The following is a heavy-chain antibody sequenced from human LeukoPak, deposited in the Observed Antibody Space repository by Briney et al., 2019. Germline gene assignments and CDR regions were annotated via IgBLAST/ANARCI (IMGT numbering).Heavy chain of an antibody. V-gene: IGHV4-59*08. CDR1: GGSISSYY. CDR2: IYYSGST. J-gene: IGHJ4*02. D-gene: IGHD6-19*01. Sequence: SETLSLTCTVSGGSISSYYWSWIRQPPGKGLEWIGYIYYSGSTNYNPSLKSRVTISVDTSKNQFSLKLSSVTAADTAVYYCARRSPSGWSSLYYWGQGTLVTVSS. CDR3: ARRSPSGWSSLYY.